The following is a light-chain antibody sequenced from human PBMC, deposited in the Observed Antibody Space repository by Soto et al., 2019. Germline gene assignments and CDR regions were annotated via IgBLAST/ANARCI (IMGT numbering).Light chain of an antibody. Sequence: QSALTQPRSVSGSPGQSVTISCTGTSSNVGGYNYVSWYQQHPGKAPKLMIYDVSKRPSGVPDRFSGSKSGNTASLTIFGLQAEVEADYHCCSYAGSYVFGTGTKLTVL. CDR3: CSYAGSYV. J-gene: IGLJ1*01. V-gene: IGLV2-11*01. CDR2: DVS. CDR1: SSNVGGYNY.